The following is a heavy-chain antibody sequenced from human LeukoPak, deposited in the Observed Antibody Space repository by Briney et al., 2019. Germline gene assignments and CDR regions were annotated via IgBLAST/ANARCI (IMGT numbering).Heavy chain of an antibody. CDR3: ARVVSRRDGYNIGGY. V-gene: IGHV1-69*04. CDR2: IIPILGIA. D-gene: IGHD5-12*01. J-gene: IGHJ4*02. Sequence: SVKVSCKASGGTFSSYAISWVRQAPGQGLEWMGRIIPILGIANYAQKFQGRVTITADKSTSTAYMELSSLRSEDTAVYYCARVVSRRDGYNIGGYWGQGTLVTVSS. CDR1: GGTFSSYA.